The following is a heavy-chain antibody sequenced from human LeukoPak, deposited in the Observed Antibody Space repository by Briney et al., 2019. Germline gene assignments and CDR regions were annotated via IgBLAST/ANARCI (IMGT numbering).Heavy chain of an antibody. Sequence: GGSLRLSCAASGFSFSDYWMSWVRQAPGKGLEWVASIKTDGSAKYYVDSVKGRFTISRDNAKNSLYLQMNNVRAEDTAVYYCARDKIEGPTKLDYWGQGILVTVSS. V-gene: IGHV3-7*01. CDR3: ARDKIEGPTKLDY. J-gene: IGHJ4*02. CDR1: GFSFSDYW. D-gene: IGHD1-1*01. CDR2: IKTDGSAK.